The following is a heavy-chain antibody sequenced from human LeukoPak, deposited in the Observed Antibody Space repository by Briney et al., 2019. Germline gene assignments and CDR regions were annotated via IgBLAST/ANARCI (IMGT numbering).Heavy chain of an antibody. D-gene: IGHD4-23*01. J-gene: IGHJ4*02. CDR3: ATELRWKDH. CDR2: ISAYNGNT. CDR1: GYTFTSYG. Sequence: ASVKVSCKASGYTFTSYGISWVRQAPGQGLEWMGWISAYNGNTNYAQKFQGRVTMTRDTSISTAYMELSSLTSEDTAAYYCATELRWKDHWGQGTLVTVSS. V-gene: IGHV1-18*01.